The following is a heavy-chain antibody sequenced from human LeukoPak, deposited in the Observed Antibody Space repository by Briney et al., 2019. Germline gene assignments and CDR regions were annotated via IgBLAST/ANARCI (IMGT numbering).Heavy chain of an antibody. J-gene: IGHJ4*02. V-gene: IGHV4-34*01. CDR2: INHSGST. Sequence: PSETLSLTCAVYGGSFSGYYWSWTRQPPGKGLEWIGEINHSGSTNYNPSLKSRVTISVDTSKNQFSLKLSSVTAADTAVYYCAREMATIVPYFDYWGQGTLVTVSS. D-gene: IGHD5-24*01. CDR1: GGSFSGYY. CDR3: AREMATIVPYFDY.